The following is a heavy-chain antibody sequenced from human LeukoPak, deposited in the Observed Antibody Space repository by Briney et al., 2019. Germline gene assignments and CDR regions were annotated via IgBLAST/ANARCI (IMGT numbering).Heavy chain of an antibody. D-gene: IGHD1-1*01. CDR2: INPSGGST. Sequence: ASVKVSCKASGYTFTSYYMHWVRQAPGQGLEWMGIINPSGGSTSYAQKFQGRVTMIRDTSTSTVYMELSSLRSEDTAVYYCARGPGLLERPSAYFDYWGQGTLVTVSS. CDR1: GYTFTSYY. CDR3: ARGPGLLERPSAYFDY. V-gene: IGHV1-46*01. J-gene: IGHJ4*02.